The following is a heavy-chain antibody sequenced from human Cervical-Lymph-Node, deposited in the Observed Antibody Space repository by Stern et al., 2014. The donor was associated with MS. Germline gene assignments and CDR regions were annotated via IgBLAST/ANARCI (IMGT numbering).Heavy chain of an antibody. V-gene: IGHV3-9*01. CDR2: ISWNSNNI. CDR3: AKDISERHYYFDS. J-gene: IGHJ4*02. Sequence: EVQLEESGGGSVQPGRSLRLSWAASGFTFDDCDMHWVRQAPGNGLEWVSGISWNSNNIGYADSVRGRFTISRGNAKNSLYLQMNGLRPEDTALYYCAKDISERHYYFDSWGEGTLVTVSS. CDR1: GFTFDDCD. D-gene: IGHD3-16*02.